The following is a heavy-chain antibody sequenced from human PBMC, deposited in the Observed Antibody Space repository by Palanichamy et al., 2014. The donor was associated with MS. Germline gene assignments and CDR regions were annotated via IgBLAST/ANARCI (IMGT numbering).Heavy chain of an antibody. CDR2: ITTYNGNT. Sequence: QAQLVQSGAGVKKPGASVKVSCKASGYTFISYGISWVRLAPGQGLEWMGWITTYNGNTKYAQKFQGRVTMTADTSTSTAYMELRSLRSDDTAIYYCARGGGYSGYDYYYYYAMDVWGQGTTVTVSS. CDR3: ARGGGYSGYDYYYYYAMDV. D-gene: IGHD5-12*01. CDR1: GYTFISYG. V-gene: IGHV1-18*01. J-gene: IGHJ6*02.